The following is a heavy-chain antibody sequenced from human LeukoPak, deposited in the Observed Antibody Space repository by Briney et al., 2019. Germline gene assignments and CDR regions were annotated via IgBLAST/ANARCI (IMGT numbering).Heavy chain of an antibody. CDR2: ITTSIDII. D-gene: IGHD1/OR15-1a*01. J-gene: IGHJ6*02. V-gene: IGHV3-48*02. CDR3: ARHGPQQYYYYYGLDV. CDR1: GFTLSSYN. Sequence: GGSLRLSCAASGFTLSSYNMNWVRQAPGKGLEWISYITTSIDIISYADSVKGRFTISRDNAKNSLYLQMDSLRDEDTAVYYCARHGPQQYYYYYGLDVWGQGTTVTVSS.